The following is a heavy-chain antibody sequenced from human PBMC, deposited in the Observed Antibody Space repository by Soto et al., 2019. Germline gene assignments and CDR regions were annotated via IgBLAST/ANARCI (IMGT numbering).Heavy chain of an antibody. V-gene: IGHV1-3*05. CDR2: INAGNGNT. CDR1: GYTFTSYA. J-gene: IGHJ5*02. CDR3: ARDRQQLTRFDP. D-gene: IGHD6-13*01. Sequence: QVQLVQSGAEEKKPGASVKVSCKASGYTFTSYAMHWVRQAPGQRLEWMGWINAGNGNTKYSQKFQGRVTITRDTSASTAYLDLSSLRSEGTAVYYCARDRQQLTRFDPWGQGTLVTVSS.